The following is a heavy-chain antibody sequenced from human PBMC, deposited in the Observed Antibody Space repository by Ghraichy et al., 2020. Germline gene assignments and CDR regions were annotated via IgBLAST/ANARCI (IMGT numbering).Heavy chain of an antibody. CDR3: ARVQQLRETPNSYFCY. Sequence: IGEINHSGSTNYNPSLKSRVTISVYTSKNQFSLKLSSVTAADTAVYYCARVQQLRETPNSYFCYLCQGTLGT. J-gene: IGHJ4*02. D-gene: IGHD6-13*01. CDR2: INHSGST. V-gene: IGHV4-34*01.